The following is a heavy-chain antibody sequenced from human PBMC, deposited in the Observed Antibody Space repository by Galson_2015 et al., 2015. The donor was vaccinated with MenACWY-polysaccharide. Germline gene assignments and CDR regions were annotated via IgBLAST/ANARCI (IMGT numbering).Heavy chain of an antibody. V-gene: IGHV4-38-2*01. CDR3: ARVEKYSGSFYILY. D-gene: IGHD1-26*01. J-gene: IGHJ4*02. CDR2: IFHSGTT. Sequence: LTCAVSDYSIRSGYFWGWIRQPPGKGLEWIASIFHSGTTYYNPSLKSRVTISVDTSKNQFSLKLSSVTAADTAVYCCARVEKYSGSFYILYWGQGTLVTVSS. CDR1: DYSIRSGYF.